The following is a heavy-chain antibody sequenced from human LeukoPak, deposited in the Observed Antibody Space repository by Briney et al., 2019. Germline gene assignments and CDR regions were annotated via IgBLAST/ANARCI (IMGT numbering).Heavy chain of an antibody. Sequence: PGGSLRLSCAASGFTFSSYSMNWVRQAPGKRLEWVSYISSSSSTIYYVDSVKGRFTISRDNAKNSLYLQMNSLRAEDTAVYYCARLGYCYGHTYFDYWGQGTLVTVSS. CDR3: ARLGYCYGHTYFDY. J-gene: IGHJ4*02. CDR2: ISSSSSTI. V-gene: IGHV3-48*01. CDR1: GFTFSSYS. D-gene: IGHD5-18*01.